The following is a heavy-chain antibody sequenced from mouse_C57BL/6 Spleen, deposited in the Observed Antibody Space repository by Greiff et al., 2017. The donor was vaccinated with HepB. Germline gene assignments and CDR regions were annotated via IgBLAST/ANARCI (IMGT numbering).Heavy chain of an antibody. J-gene: IGHJ2*01. D-gene: IGHD1-1*01. Sequence: EVQRVESGGGLVQPGGSMKLSCVASGFTFSNYWMNWVRQSPEKGLEWVAQIRLKSDNYATHYAESVKGRFTISRDDSKSSVYLQMNNLRAEDTGIYYCTITTVVPDYWGQGTTLTVSS. CDR3: TITTVVPDY. CDR1: GFTFSNYW. CDR2: IRLKSDNYAT. V-gene: IGHV6-3*01.